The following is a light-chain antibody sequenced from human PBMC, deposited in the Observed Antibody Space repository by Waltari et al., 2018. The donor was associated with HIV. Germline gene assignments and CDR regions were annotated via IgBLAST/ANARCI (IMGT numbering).Light chain of an antibody. CDR1: IIHTASYTL. Sequence: QSALTPPASVSGSPGQSITLSRPATIIHTASYTLASWYQQYPGRAPKLIIYEVGKRPSGVSDRFSGSKSGNRASLTVAGLKVEDEADYYCCSYAGGRVFVLFGGGTRLTV. CDR2: EVG. V-gene: IGLV2-23*02. J-gene: IGLJ2*01. CDR3: CSYAGGRVFVL.